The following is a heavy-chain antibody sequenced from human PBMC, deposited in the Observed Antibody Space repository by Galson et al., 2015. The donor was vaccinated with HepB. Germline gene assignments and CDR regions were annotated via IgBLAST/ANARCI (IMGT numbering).Heavy chain of an antibody. CDR3: TTVFGIAAAGREYYYYGMDV. CDR1: GFTFSNAW. V-gene: IGHV3-15*01. D-gene: IGHD6-13*01. Sequence: SLRLSCAASGFTFSNAWMSWVRQAPGKGLEWVGRIKSKTDGGTTDYAAPVKGRFTISRDDSKNTLYLQMNSLKTEDTAVYYCTTVFGIAAAGREYYYYGMDVWGQGTTVTVSS. J-gene: IGHJ6*02. CDR2: IKSKTDGGTT.